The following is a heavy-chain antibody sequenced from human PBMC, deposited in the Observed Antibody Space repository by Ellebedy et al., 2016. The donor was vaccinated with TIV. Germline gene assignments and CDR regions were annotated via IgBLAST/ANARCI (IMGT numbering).Heavy chain of an antibody. CDR2: IYQDGSEK. CDR3: ARRGSYGDYAVQVNNWFDS. Sequence: PGGSLRLSCVASGFSFRNYWMGWVRQAPGKGLEWVANIYQDGSEKYYVDSVEGRFTISRDNAKNALYREMKSLRAEDTAVYYCARRGSYGDYAVQVNNWFDSWGQGTPVTVSP. CDR1: GFSFRNYW. J-gene: IGHJ5*01. D-gene: IGHD4-17*01. V-gene: IGHV3-7*01.